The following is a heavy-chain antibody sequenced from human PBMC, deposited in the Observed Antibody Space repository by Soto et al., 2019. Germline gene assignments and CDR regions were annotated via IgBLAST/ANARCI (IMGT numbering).Heavy chain of an antibody. D-gene: IGHD2-2*01. CDR3: VGVSNSCREFLHH. Sequence: GGSLRLSCAASGFTFSGSAMHWVRQASGKGLEWVGRIRSKAKNYATEYVVSVKGRFTISRDDSKNTAYLQVNSLKTEDTAVYYCVGVSNSCREFLHHWGQGTLVPVS. CDR1: GFTFSGSA. CDR2: IRSKAKNYAT. J-gene: IGHJ1*01. V-gene: IGHV3-73*01.